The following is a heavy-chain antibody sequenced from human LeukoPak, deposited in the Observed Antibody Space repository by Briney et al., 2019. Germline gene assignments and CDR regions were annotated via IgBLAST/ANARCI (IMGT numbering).Heavy chain of an antibody. J-gene: IGHJ5*02. CDR1: GFTFDDYA. Sequence: PGRSLRLSCAASGFTFDDYAMHWVRQAPGKGLEWVSGISWNSGSIGYADSVKGRFTISRDNAKNSLYLQMNSLRAEDTALYYCAKDGCSGGSCYSSGAHNWFDPWGQGTLVTVSS. V-gene: IGHV3-9*01. CDR2: ISWNSGSI. CDR3: AKDGCSGGSCYSSGAHNWFDP. D-gene: IGHD2-15*01.